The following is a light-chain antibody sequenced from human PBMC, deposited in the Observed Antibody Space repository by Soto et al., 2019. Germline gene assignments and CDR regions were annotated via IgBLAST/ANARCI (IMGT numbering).Light chain of an antibody. CDR3: QSYDNRLTVSYV. CDR2: GNT. V-gene: IGLV1-40*01. Sequence: QSVLTQPPSVSGAPGQRVTISCTGSSSNIGAGYDVHWYKQLPGTAPKLLISGNTNRPSGVPDRFSGSKSGTSASLAITGLQAEDEADYYCQSYDNRLTVSYVFGTGTKLTVL. CDR1: SSNIGAGYD. J-gene: IGLJ1*01.